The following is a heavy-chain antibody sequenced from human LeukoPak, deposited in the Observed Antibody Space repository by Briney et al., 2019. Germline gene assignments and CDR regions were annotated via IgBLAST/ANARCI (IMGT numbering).Heavy chain of an antibody. V-gene: IGHV3-23*01. CDR2: ISGSGGST. D-gene: IGHD4-17*01. CDR1: GFTFSNYA. Sequence: GGSLRLSCAASGFTFSNYAMSWVRQAPGKGLESVSAISGSGGSTYYADSVEGRFTISRDNAKNSLYLQMNSLRAEDTAVYYFARGGYGDYVGWFDPWGQGTLVTVSS. J-gene: IGHJ5*02. CDR3: ARGGYGDYVGWFDP.